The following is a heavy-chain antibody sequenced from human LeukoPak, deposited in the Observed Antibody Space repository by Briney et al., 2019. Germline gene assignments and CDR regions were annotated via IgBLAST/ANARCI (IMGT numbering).Heavy chain of an antibody. Sequence: SETLSLTCAVSGGSINTGNWWTWVRQSPDKGLEWIGEIFHNGSTNYNPSLKSRVTISVENSKNHFSLRLTSLTAADTAMYYCAREGSRRLYMDVWGRGTTITVSS. J-gene: IGHJ6*03. CDR3: AREGSRRLYMDV. D-gene: IGHD2-15*01. V-gene: IGHV4-4*02. CDR1: GGSINTGNW. CDR2: IFHNGST.